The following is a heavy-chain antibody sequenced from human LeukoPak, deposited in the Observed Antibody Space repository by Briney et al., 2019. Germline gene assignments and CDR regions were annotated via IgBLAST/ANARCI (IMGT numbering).Heavy chain of an antibody. V-gene: IGHV3-48*01. D-gene: IGHD3-3*01. Sequence: GGSLRLSCAASGFTFSSYSMNWVRQAPGKGLEWVSYISSSSSTICYADSVKGRFTISRDNAKNSLYLQMNSLRAEDTAVYYCARDTFWSGYDYWGQGTLVTVSS. CDR1: GFTFSSYS. J-gene: IGHJ4*02. CDR2: ISSSSSTI. CDR3: ARDTFWSGYDY.